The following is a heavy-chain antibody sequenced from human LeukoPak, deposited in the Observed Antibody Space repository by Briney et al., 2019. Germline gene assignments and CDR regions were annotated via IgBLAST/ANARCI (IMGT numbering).Heavy chain of an antibody. CDR1: GGTFSSYA. D-gene: IGHD3-3*01. Sequence: GASVKVSCKASGGTFSSYAISWVRQAPGQGLEWMGWINPNSGGTNYAQKFQGRVTMTRDTSISTAYMELSRLRSDDTAVYYCARDGGLEWLLSDYNYMDVWGKGTTVTVSS. V-gene: IGHV1-2*02. CDR3: ARDGGLEWLLSDYNYMDV. CDR2: INPNSGGT. J-gene: IGHJ6*03.